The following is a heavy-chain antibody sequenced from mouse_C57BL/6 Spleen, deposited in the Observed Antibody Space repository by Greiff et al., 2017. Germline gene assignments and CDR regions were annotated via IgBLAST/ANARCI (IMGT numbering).Heavy chain of an antibody. CDR1: GYAFSRSW. V-gene: IGHV1-82*01. J-gene: IGHJ2*01. CDR3: ARTTTEVVDY. D-gene: IGHD1-1*01. CDR2: IYPGDGDT. Sequence: QVQLQQPGPELVKPGASVKISCKASGYAFSRSWMNWVKQRPGKGLEWIGRIYPGDGDTNYNGMFKGKATLTADKSTDTAYMQRSSLTSEDSAVYFCARTTTEVVDYWGQGTALTVSS.